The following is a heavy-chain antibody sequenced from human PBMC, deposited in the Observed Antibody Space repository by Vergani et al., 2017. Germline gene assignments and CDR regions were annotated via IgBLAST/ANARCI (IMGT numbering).Heavy chain of an antibody. V-gene: IGHV4-4*07. J-gene: IGHJ4*02. D-gene: IGHD2-15*01. CDR2: IYTSGST. CDR1: GGSISSYY. CDR3: ARGLLQPWGGGSWIPLDY. Sequence: QVQLQESGPGLVKPSETLSLTCTVSGGSISSYYWSWIRQPAGKGLEWIGRIYTSGSTNYNPSLKSRVTMSVDTSKNQFSLKLSSVTAADTAVYYCARGLLQPWGGGSWIPLDYWGQGTLVTVSS.